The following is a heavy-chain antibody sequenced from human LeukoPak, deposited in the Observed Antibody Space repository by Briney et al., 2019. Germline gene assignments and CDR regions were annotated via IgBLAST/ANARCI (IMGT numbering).Heavy chain of an antibody. J-gene: IGHJ4*02. V-gene: IGHV1-69*13. CDR1: GGTFSSYA. D-gene: IGHD3-9*01. CDR3: ARAASYLTGNRYYFDY. Sequence: SVKVSCEASGGTFSSYAISWVRQAPGQGLEWMGGIIPIFGTANYAQKFQGRVTITADESTSTAYMELSSLRSEDTAVYYCARAASYLTGNRYYFDYWGQGTMVTVSS. CDR2: IIPIFGTA.